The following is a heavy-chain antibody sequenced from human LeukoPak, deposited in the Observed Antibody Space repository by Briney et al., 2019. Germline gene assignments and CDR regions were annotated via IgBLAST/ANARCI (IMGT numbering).Heavy chain of an antibody. Sequence: SVKVSCKASGGTFSSYAISWVRQAPGQGPEWMGGIIPIFGTANYAQKFQGRVTITADESTSTAYMELSSLRSGDTAVYYCARAGTRRGDGMDVWGKGTTVTVSS. V-gene: IGHV1-69*13. CDR1: GGTFSSYA. J-gene: IGHJ6*04. D-gene: IGHD6-13*01. CDR3: ARAGTRRGDGMDV. CDR2: IIPIFGTA.